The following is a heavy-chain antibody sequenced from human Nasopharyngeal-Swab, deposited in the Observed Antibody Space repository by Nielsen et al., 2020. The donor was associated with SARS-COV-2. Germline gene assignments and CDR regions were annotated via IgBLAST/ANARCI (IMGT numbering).Heavy chain of an antibody. J-gene: IGHJ3*02. CDR3: ARDPSPGIAVAGTGAFDI. CDR1: GGSISSYY. CDR2: IYYSGST. V-gene: IGHV4-59*01. Sequence: SETLSLTCTVSGGSISSYYWSWIRQPPGKGLEWIGYIYYSGSTNYNPSLKSRVTISVDTSKNQFSLKLSSVTAADTAVYYCARDPSPGIAVAGTGAFDIWGQGTMVTASS. D-gene: IGHD6-19*01.